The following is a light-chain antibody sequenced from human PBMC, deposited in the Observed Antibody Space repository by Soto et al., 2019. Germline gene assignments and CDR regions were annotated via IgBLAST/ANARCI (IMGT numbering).Light chain of an antibody. J-gene: IGKJ1*01. Sequence: EIVMTQSPATLSVSPGERATLSCRASQSVSSDLAWYQQKPGQAPRLLIYGAHTRATGVPARFSGSGSGTEFTLTISSPQSEDFAIYYCQQYNTWPRTFGQGTKVDI. V-gene: IGKV3-15*01. CDR1: QSVSSD. CDR3: QQYNTWPRT. CDR2: GAH.